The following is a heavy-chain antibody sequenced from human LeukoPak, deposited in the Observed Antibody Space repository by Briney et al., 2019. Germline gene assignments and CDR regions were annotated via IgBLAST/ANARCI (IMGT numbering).Heavy chain of an antibody. CDR1: GFTFSRYW. D-gene: IGHD3-10*02. V-gene: IGHV3-7*01. CDR2: INQDESAK. CDR3: AELGITMIGGV. J-gene: IGHJ6*04. Sequence: GGSLRLSCAASGFTFSRYWMSWVRQAPGKGLEWVASINQDESAKYYVDSVKGRFTISRDNAKNSLYLQMNSLRAEDTAVYYCAELGITMIGGVWGKGTTVTISS.